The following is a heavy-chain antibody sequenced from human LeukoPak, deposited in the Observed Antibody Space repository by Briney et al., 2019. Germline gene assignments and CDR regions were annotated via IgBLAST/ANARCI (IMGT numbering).Heavy chain of an antibody. CDR1: GFTFSSYA. CDR3: AKRRGLELLYYYYMDV. CDR2: ISGSGGST. V-gene: IGHV3-23*01. D-gene: IGHD1-7*01. Sequence: GGSLRLSCTASGFTFSSYAMSWARQAPGKGLEWVSAISGSGGSTYYADSVKGRFTISRDNSKNTLYLQMNSLRAEDTAVYYCAKRRGLELLYYYYMDVWGKGTTVTVSS. J-gene: IGHJ6*03.